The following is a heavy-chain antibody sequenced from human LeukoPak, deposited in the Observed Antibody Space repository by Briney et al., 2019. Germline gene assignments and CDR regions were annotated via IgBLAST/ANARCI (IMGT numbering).Heavy chain of an antibody. CDR1: GSSFTSYW. Sequence: GESLKISCKGSGSSFTSYWINWARQMPGKGLESMGRIDPSDSYTSYSPSFQGHVTISADKSISTAYLQWSSLQASDTAMYYCARVPIAAAAHYYYGMDVWGKGTTVTVSS. J-gene: IGHJ6*04. D-gene: IGHD6-13*01. CDR3: ARVPIAAAAHYYYGMDV. CDR2: IDPSDSYT. V-gene: IGHV5-10-1*01.